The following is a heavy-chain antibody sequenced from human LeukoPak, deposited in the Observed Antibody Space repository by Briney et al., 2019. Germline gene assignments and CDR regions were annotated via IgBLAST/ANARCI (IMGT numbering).Heavy chain of an antibody. Sequence: ASVKVSCKASGYTFTSYAMHWVRQAPGQRLEWMGWINAGNGNTKYSQKFQGRVTITRDTSASTAYMELSSLRSEDTAVHYCARECPRYYYGSGSCHDYWGQGTLVTVSS. D-gene: IGHD3-10*01. CDR1: GYTFTSYA. J-gene: IGHJ4*02. CDR2: INAGNGNT. V-gene: IGHV1-3*01. CDR3: ARECPRYYYGSGSCHDY.